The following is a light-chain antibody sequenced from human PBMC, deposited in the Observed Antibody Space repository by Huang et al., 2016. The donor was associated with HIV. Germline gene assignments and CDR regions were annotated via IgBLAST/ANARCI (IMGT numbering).Light chain of an antibody. Sequence: DIVMPPSPDSLAVSLGESGTINCKSNRSLLYSSNSKDYLAWYKQRPGQRPSLLIYWADTREPGVPDRFSGSGSGTDCTLTITSLQAEDVAIYYCQQYYSLPLTFGGGTKVEIK. V-gene: IGKV4-1*01. J-gene: IGKJ4*01. CDR1: RSLLYSSNSKDY. CDR3: QQYYSLPLT. CDR2: WAD.